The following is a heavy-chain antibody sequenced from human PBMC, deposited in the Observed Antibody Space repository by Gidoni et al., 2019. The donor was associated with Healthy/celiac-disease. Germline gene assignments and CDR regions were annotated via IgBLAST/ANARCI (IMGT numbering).Heavy chain of an antibody. CDR3: ATYPILVGATTWQFDY. D-gene: IGHD1-26*01. Sequence: QVQLVQSGAEVKKPGASVKVSCKVSGYTLPALSMHWVRQAPGKGLEWMGGFDPEDGETIYAQKFQGRVTMTEDTSTDTAYMELSSLRSEDTAVYYCATYPILVGATTWQFDYWGQGTLVTVSS. CDR1: GYTLPALS. J-gene: IGHJ4*02. V-gene: IGHV1-24*01. CDR2: FDPEDGET.